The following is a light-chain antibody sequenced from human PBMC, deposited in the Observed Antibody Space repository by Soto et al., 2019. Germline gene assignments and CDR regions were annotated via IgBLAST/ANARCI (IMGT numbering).Light chain of an antibody. V-gene: IGKV4-1*01. Sequence: DIVMTQTPDSLAVSLGERATINCESSQSVLYNSKNDSYLTWYQQKPGQSPKVLIYWASTRESGVPDRFSGSGSGTDFTLTISNLQAEDVAVYYCQQYYSLPWTFGQGTKVDIK. CDR1: QSVLYNSKNDSY. CDR2: WAS. CDR3: QQYYSLPWT. J-gene: IGKJ1*01.